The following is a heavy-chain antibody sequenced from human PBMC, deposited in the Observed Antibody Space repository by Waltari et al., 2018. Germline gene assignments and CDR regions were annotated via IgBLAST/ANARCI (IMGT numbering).Heavy chain of an antibody. CDR2: IYHSGKT. V-gene: IGHV4-4*02. J-gene: IGHJ4*02. CDR1: GASLHSANC. D-gene: IGHD6-13*01. Sequence: QVQLQESGPGLVRPSGTLSLTCVVSGASLHSANCWGWVRQPPGKGLEWIGQIYHSGKTNYNPSLKSRVTISVDRPKNQFSLKLTSVTAADTAVYYCARRTSWSLYYFDYWGQGSLVTVSS. CDR3: ARRTSWSLYYFDY.